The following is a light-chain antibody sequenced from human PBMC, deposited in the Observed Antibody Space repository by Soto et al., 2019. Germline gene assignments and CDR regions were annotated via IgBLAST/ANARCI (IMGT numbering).Light chain of an antibody. V-gene: IGLV1-44*01. CDR2: TNN. J-gene: IGLJ2*01. CDR1: SSNIGSNT. CDR3: AAWDDSLKVV. Sequence: QSVLTQPPSASGTPGQRVTISCSGSSSNIGSNTVNWYQQLPGTAPKLLIYTNNQRPSGVPDRISGSKSGTSASLAISGLQSEDEADYYCAAWDDSLKVVFGGGTKVTVL.